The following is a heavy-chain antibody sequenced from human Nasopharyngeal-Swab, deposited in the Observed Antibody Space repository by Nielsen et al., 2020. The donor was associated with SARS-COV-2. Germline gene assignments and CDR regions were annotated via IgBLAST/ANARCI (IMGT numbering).Heavy chain of an antibody. D-gene: IGHD4-23*01. V-gene: IGHV3-33*01. CDR3: AAAPSGDYGGY. CDR2: IWYDGSNK. J-gene: IGHJ4*02. Sequence: GGSLRLSCAASGFTFSNYGMHWVRPAPGKGLEWVAVIWYDGSNKYYADSVKGRFTISRDNSKNTVYLQMNSLRAEDTAVYYCAAAPSGDYGGYWGQGTLVTVSS. CDR1: GFTFSNYG.